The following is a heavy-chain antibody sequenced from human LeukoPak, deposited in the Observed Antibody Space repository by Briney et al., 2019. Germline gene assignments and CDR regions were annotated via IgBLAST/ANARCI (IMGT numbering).Heavy chain of an antibody. CDR1: GGSISSYF. CDR3: ARGRLVVVPAAIGYYYYYYMDV. V-gene: IGHV4-59*12. CDR2: IYYTGST. Sequence: SETLSLTCTISGGSISSYFWSWIRQPPGKGLEWIGYIYYTGSTNYNPSLKSRVTISVDTSKNQFSLKLSSVTAADTAVYYCARGRLVVVPAAIGYYYYYYMDVWGKGTTVTVSS. D-gene: IGHD2-2*01. J-gene: IGHJ6*03.